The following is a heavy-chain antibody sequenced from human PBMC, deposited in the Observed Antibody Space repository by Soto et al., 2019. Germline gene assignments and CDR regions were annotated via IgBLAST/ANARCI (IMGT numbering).Heavy chain of an antibody. J-gene: IGHJ4*02. CDR3: ARGESYYDILTGYYIYYFDY. Sequence: SETLSLTCTVSGGSISSYYWSWIRQPPGKGLEWIGYIYYSGITNYNPSLKSRVTISVDTSKNQFSLKLSSVTAADTAVYYCARGESYYDILTGYYIYYFDYWGQGTLVTVSS. V-gene: IGHV4-59*01. CDR2: IYYSGIT. CDR1: GGSISSYY. D-gene: IGHD3-9*01.